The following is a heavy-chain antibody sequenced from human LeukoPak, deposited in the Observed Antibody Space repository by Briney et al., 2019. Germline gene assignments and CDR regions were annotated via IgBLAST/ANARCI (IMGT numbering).Heavy chain of an antibody. V-gene: IGHV3-30*02. CDR1: GFTFSSYG. CDR2: IRYDGSNK. J-gene: IGHJ6*03. CDR3: ARDFRDYYYYMDV. Sequence: RPGGSLRLSCAASGFTFSSYGMHWVRQAPGKGLEWVAFIRYDGSNKYYADSVKGRFTISRDNSKNTPYLQMNSLRAEDTAVYYCARDFRDYYYYMDVWGKGTTVTVSS.